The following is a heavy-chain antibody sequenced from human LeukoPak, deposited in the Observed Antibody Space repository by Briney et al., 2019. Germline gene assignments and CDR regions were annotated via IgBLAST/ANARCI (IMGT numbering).Heavy chain of an antibody. CDR2: IFPGDSDT. CDR3: ALYAGSDPRIGQDPFDP. D-gene: IGHD2-8*01. Sequence: GESLKISCKGSGYSFTSYWIGWVRQMPGKGLEWMGIIFPGDSDTRYSPSFQGQVTISADKSISTAYLQWSSLKASDTAMYYCALYAGSDPRIGQDPFDPWGQGTLVTVSS. V-gene: IGHV5-51*01. CDR1: GYSFTSYW. J-gene: IGHJ5*02.